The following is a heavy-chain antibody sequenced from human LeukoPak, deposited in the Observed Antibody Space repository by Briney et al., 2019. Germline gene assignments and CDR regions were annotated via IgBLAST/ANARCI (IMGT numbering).Heavy chain of an antibody. D-gene: IGHD6-19*01. CDR2: INSDGSST. V-gene: IGHV3-74*01. CDR3: AIVLYRQWLVQYSEYGMDV. Sequence: GGSLRLSCAASGFTFSSYWMHWVRQPPGKGLVWVSRINSDGSSTSYADSVKGRFTLSRDNAKNTLYLQMNSLRAEDTAVYYCAIVLYRQWLVQYSEYGMDVWGQGTTVTVSS. J-gene: IGHJ6*02. CDR1: GFTFSSYW.